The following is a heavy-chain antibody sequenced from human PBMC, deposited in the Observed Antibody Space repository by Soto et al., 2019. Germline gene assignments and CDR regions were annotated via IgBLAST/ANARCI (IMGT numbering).Heavy chain of an antibody. CDR1: GGSIKSGGYN. J-gene: IGHJ4*02. V-gene: IGHV4-31*03. D-gene: IGHD2-2*01. CDR3: ARGSRLLPAAPFDY. Sequence: SLTCTVSGGSIKSGGYNWSWIRQHPGKGLEWIGYIYYSGTTYSNPSLKSRVTISVDTSKNQFSLKLSSVTAADTAVYYCARGSRLLPAAPFDYWGQGTLVTVSS. CDR2: IYYSGTT.